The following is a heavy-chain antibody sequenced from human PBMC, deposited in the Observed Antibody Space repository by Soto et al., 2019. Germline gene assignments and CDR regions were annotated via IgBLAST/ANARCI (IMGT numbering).Heavy chain of an antibody. CDR3: AKNVWAGYFDKSYCFDY. V-gene: IGHV3-23*01. D-gene: IGHD3-22*01. J-gene: IGHJ4*02. CDR1: GFTLSSYA. Sequence: GGSLRLSCAGPGFTLSSYALSWVRQAPGKGLEWVSAITGTGSTTYYADSVKGRFTISRDNSKDTMYLQMSSLRAEDTAVYYCAKNVWAGYFDKSYCFDYWGRGSLDTGSA. CDR2: ITGTGSTT.